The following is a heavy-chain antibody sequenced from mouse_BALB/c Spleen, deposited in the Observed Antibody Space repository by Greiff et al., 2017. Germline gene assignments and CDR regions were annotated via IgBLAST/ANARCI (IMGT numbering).Heavy chain of an antibody. Sequence: EVQLQQSGAELVKPGASVKLSCTASGFNIKDTYMHWVKQRPEQGLEWIGRIDPANGNTKYDPKFQGKATITADTSSNTAYLQLSSLTSEDTAVYYCARKGLSTMITLYYFDYWGQGTTLTVSS. V-gene: IGHV14-3*02. CDR2: IDPANGNT. CDR1: GFNIKDTY. CDR3: ARKGLSTMITLYYFDY. J-gene: IGHJ2*01. D-gene: IGHD2-4*01.